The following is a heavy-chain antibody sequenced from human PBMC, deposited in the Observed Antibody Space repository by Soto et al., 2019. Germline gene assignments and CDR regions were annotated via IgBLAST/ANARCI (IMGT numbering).Heavy chain of an antibody. D-gene: IGHD6-19*01. Sequence: GGSLRLSSAATEFTDTSYCMHWVREAPGKGLVWVSRINSDGSSTSYADSVKGRFTISRYNAKNTLYLQMNSLRAEDTAVYYCARERAVAGPNYYYYGMDVWGQGT. CDR1: EFTDTSYC. J-gene: IGHJ6*02. V-gene: IGHV3-74*01. CDR2: INSDGSST. CDR3: ARERAVAGPNYYYYGMDV.